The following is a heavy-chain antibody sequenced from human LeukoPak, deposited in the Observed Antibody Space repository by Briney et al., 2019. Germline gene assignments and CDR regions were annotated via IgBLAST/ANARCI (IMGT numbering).Heavy chain of an antibody. CDR3: ATLGERYY. CDR1: GFTFSSYG. CDR2: ISYDGSNK. J-gene: IGHJ4*02. V-gene: IGHV3-30*03. Sequence: PGGSLRLSCAASGFTFSSYGMHWVRQAPGKGLEWVAVISYDGSNKYYADSVKGRFTISRDNSKNTLYLQMNSLRAEDTAVYYCATLGERYYWGQGPLVTVSS. D-gene: IGHD3-10*01.